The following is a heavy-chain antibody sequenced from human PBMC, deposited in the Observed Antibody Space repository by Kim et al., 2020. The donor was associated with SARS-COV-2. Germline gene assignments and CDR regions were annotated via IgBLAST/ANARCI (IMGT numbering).Heavy chain of an antibody. CDR1: GGSISSYY. D-gene: IGHD6-19*01. CDR2: IYYSGST. CDR3: VRVHSSGWYSLPSWFDP. V-gene: IGHV4-59*13. Sequence: PSETLSLTCTVSGGSISSYYWSWIRQPPGKGLEWIGYIYYSGSTNYNPSLKSRVTISVDTSKNQFSLKLSSVTAADTAVYYCVRVHSSGWYSLPSWFDPW. J-gene: IGHJ5*02.